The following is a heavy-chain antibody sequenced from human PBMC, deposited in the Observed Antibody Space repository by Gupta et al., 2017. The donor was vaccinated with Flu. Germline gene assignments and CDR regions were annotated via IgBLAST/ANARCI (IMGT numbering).Heavy chain of an antibody. Sequence: QVQLQPWGAGLLKPSETLSLTCAVYGGSFSGYYWSWIRQTPGKGLEWSGEINHSGSTNYNPSLKSRVTISVDTSKNQFSRKLSSVTAADTAVYDCARGRDGYKYGYWGQGTLGTVSS. D-gene: IGHD5-24*01. V-gene: IGHV4-34*01. CDR3: ARGRDGYKYGY. CDR2: INHSGST. CDR1: GGSFSGYY. J-gene: IGHJ4*02.